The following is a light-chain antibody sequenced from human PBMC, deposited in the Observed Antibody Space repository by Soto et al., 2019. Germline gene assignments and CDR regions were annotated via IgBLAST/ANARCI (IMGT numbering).Light chain of an antibody. CDR3: QQCYSPPLS. V-gene: IGKV3-15*01. J-gene: IGKJ4*01. Sequence: EIVMTQSPATLSVSPGERATLSCRASQSVSSNLAWYQQKPGQAPRLLIYGASTRATGIPARFSGSGSGTEFTLTISSLQSEDFAVYYCQQCYSPPLSFGGGTRVEF. CDR2: GAS. CDR1: QSVSSN.